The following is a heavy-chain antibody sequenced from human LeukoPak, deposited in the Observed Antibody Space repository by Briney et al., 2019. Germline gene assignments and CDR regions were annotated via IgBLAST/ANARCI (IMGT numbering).Heavy chain of an antibody. V-gene: IGHV3-30*03. CDR1: GFTFSSYG. D-gene: IGHD1-1*01. CDR3: ARDLEGGGPQS. Sequence: PGGSLRLSCAASGFTFSSYGMHWVRQAPGKGLEWVAVISYDGSNKYYADSVKGRFTISRDNSKNTLYLQMNSLRAEDTAVYYCARDLEGGGPQSWGQGTLVTVSS. CDR2: ISYDGSNK. J-gene: IGHJ5*02.